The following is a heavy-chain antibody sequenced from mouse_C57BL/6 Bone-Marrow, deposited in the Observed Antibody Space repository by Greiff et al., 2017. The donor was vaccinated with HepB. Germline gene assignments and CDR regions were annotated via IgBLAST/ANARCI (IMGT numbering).Heavy chain of an antibody. V-gene: IGHV7-3*01. CDR3: ARSSSITTVVATSTFDY. CDR2: IRNKANGYTT. CDR1: GFTFTDYY. D-gene: IGHD1-1*01. Sequence: EVKLQESGGGLVQPGGPLSLSCAASGFTFTDYYMSWVRQPPGKALEWLGFIRNKANGYTTEYSASVKGRFTISRDNSQSILYLQMNALRAEDSATYYCARSSSITTVVATSTFDYWGQGTTLTVSS. J-gene: IGHJ2*01.